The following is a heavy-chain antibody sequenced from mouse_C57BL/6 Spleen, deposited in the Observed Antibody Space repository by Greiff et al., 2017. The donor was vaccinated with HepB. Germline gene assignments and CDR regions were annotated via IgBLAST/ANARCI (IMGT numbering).Heavy chain of an antibody. Sequence: VQLQQPGAELVKPGASVKVSCKASGYTFTSYWMHWVKQRPGQGLEWIGRIHPSDSDTNYNQKFKGKATLTVDKSSSTAYMQLSSLTSEDSAVYYCVPIYYDYDEGYYFDYWGQGTTLTVSS. CDR3: VPIYYDYDEGYYFDY. CDR1: GYTFTSYW. J-gene: IGHJ2*01. CDR2: IHPSDSDT. D-gene: IGHD2-4*01. V-gene: IGHV1-74*01.